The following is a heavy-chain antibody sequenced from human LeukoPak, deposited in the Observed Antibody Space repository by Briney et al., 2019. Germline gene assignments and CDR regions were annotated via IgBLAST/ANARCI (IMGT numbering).Heavy chain of an antibody. D-gene: IGHD6-19*01. CDR1: GGSFSGYY. CDR3: ARHRFSSGWFALLNYFDP. J-gene: IGHJ5*02. Sequence: SETLSLTCAVYGGSFSGYYWSWIRQPPGKGLEWIGSIYYSGSTHYNPSLKSRVTISVDTSKNQLSLKVSSVTAADTAVYYCARHRFSSGWFALLNYFDPWGQGTLVTVSS. CDR2: IYYSGST. V-gene: IGHV4-34*01.